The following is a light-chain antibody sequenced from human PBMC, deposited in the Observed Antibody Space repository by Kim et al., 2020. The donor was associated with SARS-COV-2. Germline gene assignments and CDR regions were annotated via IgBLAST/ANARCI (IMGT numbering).Light chain of an antibody. CDR1: SLRSYY. CDR3: NSRDSSGNHWV. J-gene: IGLJ3*02. CDR2: GKN. Sequence: AWGQTGRSTCQGDSLRSYYASWYQQKPGHAPVLVIYGKNNRHSGIPDRFSGSSSGNTASLTITGAQAEDEADYYCNSRDSSGNHWVFGGGTKLTVL. V-gene: IGLV3-19*01.